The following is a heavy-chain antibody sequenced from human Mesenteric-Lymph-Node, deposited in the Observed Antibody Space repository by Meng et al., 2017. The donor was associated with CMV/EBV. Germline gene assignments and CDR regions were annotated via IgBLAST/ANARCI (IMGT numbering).Heavy chain of an antibody. V-gene: IGHV7-4-1*02. Sequence: KGYRYTVTSETRNWVRQAKGLGREGMRWSNTNTGKPAYAQGFTGRFVVSLDTSVSTAYLQISSLKAEDTAVYYCARVGSGYDLGSSDYWGQGTLVTVSS. D-gene: IGHD5-12*01. J-gene: IGHJ4*02. CDR1: RYTVTSET. CDR3: ARVGSGYDLGSSDY. CDR2: SNTNTGKP.